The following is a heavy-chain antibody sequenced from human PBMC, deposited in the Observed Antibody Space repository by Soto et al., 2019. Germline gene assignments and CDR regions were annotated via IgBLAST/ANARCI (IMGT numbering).Heavy chain of an antibody. J-gene: IGHJ6*02. CDR1: GFTFSNAW. V-gene: IGHV3-15*07. CDR3: TTDPEVIYYYYGMDV. D-gene: IGHD2-21*01. CDR2: IKSKTDGGTT. Sequence: EVQLVESGGGLVKPGGSLRLSCAASGFTFSNAWMNWVRQAPGNGLEWVGRIKSKTDGGTTDYAAPVKGRFTISRDDSKNTLYLQMNSLKTEDTAVYYCTTDPEVIYYYYGMDVWGQGTTVTVSS.